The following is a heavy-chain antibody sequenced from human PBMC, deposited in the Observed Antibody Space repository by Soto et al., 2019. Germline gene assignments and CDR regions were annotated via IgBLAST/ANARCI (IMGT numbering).Heavy chain of an antibody. CDR3: AKDRAVTAYSNYGMDV. CDR1: GFTFSSYG. V-gene: IGHV3-30*18. CDR2: ITYDGSNK. Sequence: QVQLVESGGGVVQPGRSLRLSCAASGFTFSSYGMHWVRQAPGKGLEWVAVITYDGSNKYYADSVKGRFTISRDNFKNTLYLQMNGLSAEDTAVYYCAKDRAVTAYSNYGMDVWGQGTTVTGSS. J-gene: IGHJ6*02. D-gene: IGHD4-17*01.